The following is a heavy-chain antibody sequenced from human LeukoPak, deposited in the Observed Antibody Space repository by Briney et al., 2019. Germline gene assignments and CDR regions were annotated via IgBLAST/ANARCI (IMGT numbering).Heavy chain of an antibody. V-gene: IGHV3-9*01. CDR1: GFTFDDYA. D-gene: IGHD2-2*01. Sequence: GGSLRLSCAASGFTFDDYAMHWVRQAPGKGLEWVSGISWNSGSIGYADSVKGRFTISRDNAKNSLYLQMNSLRAEDTAVYYCAKPSIRDQYYFDYWGQGTLVTVSS. CDR3: AKPSIRDQYYFDY. CDR2: ISWNSGSI. J-gene: IGHJ4*02.